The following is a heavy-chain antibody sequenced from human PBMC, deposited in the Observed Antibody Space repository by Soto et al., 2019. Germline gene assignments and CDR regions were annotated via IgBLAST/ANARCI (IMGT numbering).Heavy chain of an antibody. CDR2: IYYLGST. Sequence: SETLSLTGSVSGGSMSEYFWRWIRQSPGKGLEWIGYIYYLGSTDYNPSLKSRVTISVDTAKRQFSLRLTSVTAADTAVYYCARDGYDGSGSPYPAYWGPGTQVTVSS. CDR1: GGSMSEYF. V-gene: IGHV4-59*01. CDR3: ARDGYDGSGSPYPAY. D-gene: IGHD3-10*01. J-gene: IGHJ4*02.